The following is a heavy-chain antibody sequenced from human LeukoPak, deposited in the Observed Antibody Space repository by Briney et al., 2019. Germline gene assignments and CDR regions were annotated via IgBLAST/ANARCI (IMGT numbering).Heavy chain of an antibody. CDR1: GFTFSSYW. D-gene: IGHD2-2*01. CDR3: KRGRKDIVVVPAAKEKDY. Sequence: GGSLRLSCAASGFTFSSYWMHWVRQAPGKGLVWVSRINTDGSSTSYADSVKGRFTISRDNAKNTLYLQMNSLRAEDTAVYYCKRGRKDIVVVPAAKEKDYWGQGTLVTVSS. CDR2: INTDGSST. J-gene: IGHJ4*02. V-gene: IGHV3-74*01.